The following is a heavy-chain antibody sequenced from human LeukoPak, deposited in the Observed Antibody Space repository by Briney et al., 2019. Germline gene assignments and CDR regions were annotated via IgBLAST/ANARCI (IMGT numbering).Heavy chain of an antibody. J-gene: IGHJ4*02. CDR2: ITSGSDTI. CDR3: VRRPVGAHPFDY. V-gene: IGHV3-48*01. CDR1: GFIFSSYS. Sequence: GGSLRLSCAASGFIFSSYSMNWVRQAPGRGLEWVSYITSGSDTIFYADSVKGRFTISRDNARNSLYLQMNSVGVGDTAVYYCVRRPVGAHPFDYWGQGTLVTVSS. D-gene: IGHD1-26*01.